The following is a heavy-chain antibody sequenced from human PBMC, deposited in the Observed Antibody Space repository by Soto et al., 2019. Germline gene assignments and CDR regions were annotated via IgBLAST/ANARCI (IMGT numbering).Heavy chain of an antibody. Sequence: SVKVSCTASRVTLSSYAISWVRQAPGQGLEWMGGIIPIFGTANYAQKFQGRVTITADKSTSTAYMELSSLRSEDTAVDYGARYTMEFQGYGMDVWGQGTTVTVSS. D-gene: IGHD3-10*01. V-gene: IGHV1-69*06. J-gene: IGHJ6*02. CDR2: IIPIFGTA. CDR1: RVTLSSYA. CDR3: ARYTMEFQGYGMDV.